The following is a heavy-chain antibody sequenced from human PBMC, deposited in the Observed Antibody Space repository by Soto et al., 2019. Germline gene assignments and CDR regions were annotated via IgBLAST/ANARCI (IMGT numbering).Heavy chain of an antibody. Sequence: PGGSLRLSCAGSGFTFGDSYMSWIRQAPGKGLEWLSYISPGSRYPAYADSVKGRFTISRDNAKRSLYLQMMSLTAENTAIYYCVRGGGGGLFDPWGQGTMVTVSS. V-gene: IGHV3-11*06. D-gene: IGHD2-15*01. CDR1: GFTFGDSY. CDR3: VRGGGGGLFDP. J-gene: IGHJ5*02. CDR2: ISPGSRYP.